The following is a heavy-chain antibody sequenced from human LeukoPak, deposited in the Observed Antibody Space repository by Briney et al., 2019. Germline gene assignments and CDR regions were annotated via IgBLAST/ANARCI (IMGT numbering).Heavy chain of an antibody. V-gene: IGHV3-7*01. D-gene: IGHD3-22*01. CDR3: ARDANYYDSSGHYYDAFDM. CDR1: GFTFSAYW. Sequence: PGGSLRLSCAASGFTFSAYWMIWVRQAPGNGLEWVANIRGDGSRKYYLDSVRGRFAVSRDNAKNSLFLQMNELRAEDTAMYYCARDANYYDSSGHYYDAFDMWGQGTMVTVSS. J-gene: IGHJ3*02. CDR2: IRGDGSRK.